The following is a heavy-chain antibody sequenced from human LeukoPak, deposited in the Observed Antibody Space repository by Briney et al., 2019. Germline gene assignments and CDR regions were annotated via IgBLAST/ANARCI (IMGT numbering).Heavy chain of an antibody. Sequence: SETLSLTCTLAGGSISSYYWSWIRQPPGKGLEWIGYIYYSGSTNYNPSLKSRVTIPVDTSKNQFSLKLSSVTAADTAVYYCARDVRYYDSSGYRVFDYWGQGTLVTVSS. CDR3: ARDVRYYDSSGYRVFDY. V-gene: IGHV4-59*01. CDR1: GGSISSYY. J-gene: IGHJ4*02. CDR2: IYYSGST. D-gene: IGHD3-22*01.